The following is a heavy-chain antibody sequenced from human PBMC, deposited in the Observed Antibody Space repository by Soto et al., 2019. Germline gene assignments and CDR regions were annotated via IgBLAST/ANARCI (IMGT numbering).Heavy chain of an antibody. Sequence: QVQLVESGGGLVKHGGSLRLSCVASGFTFNDYYMSWIRQAPGKGLEWVSYISSSSGYTNYADSVKGRFTISRDNARNSLYLQMNSLRAEDTAVYYCARGGTTVTDFWGQGTLVTVSS. V-gene: IGHV3-11*06. CDR1: GFTFNDYY. CDR3: ARGGTTVTDF. J-gene: IGHJ4*02. CDR2: ISSSSGYT. D-gene: IGHD4-17*01.